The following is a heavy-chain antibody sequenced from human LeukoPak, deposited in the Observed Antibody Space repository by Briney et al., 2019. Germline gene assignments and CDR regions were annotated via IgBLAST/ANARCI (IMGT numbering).Heavy chain of an antibody. Sequence: PSETLSLTCAVYGGSFSGYYWSWIRQPPGKGLEWIGEINHSGSTNYNPSLKSRVTISVDTSKNQFSLKLSSVTAADTAVYYCARDSRAYDFWSGYPFDYWGQGTLVTVSS. J-gene: IGHJ4*02. D-gene: IGHD3-3*01. CDR1: GGSFSGYY. CDR2: INHSGST. CDR3: ARDSRAYDFWSGYPFDY. V-gene: IGHV4-34*01.